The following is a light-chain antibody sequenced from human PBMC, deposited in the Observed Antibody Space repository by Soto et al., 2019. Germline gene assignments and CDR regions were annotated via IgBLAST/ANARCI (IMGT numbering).Light chain of an antibody. CDR3: CSSAGGSTYA. V-gene: IGLV2-23*01. CDR1: SSDVGSYNF. CDR2: EGT. Sequence: QSALTQPASVSGSPGQSITISCTGTSSDVGSYNFVSWYQQHPGKAPKLMIYEGTKRPSGVSNRLSGSTSGNTASLTISGLQAEDEADYYCCSSAGGSTYAFGSGTKVTVL. J-gene: IGLJ1*01.